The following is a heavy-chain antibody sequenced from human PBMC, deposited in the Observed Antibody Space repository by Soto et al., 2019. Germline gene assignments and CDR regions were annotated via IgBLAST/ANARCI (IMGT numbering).Heavy chain of an antibody. Sequence: ASVKVSCKASGYTFTNYGFSWVRQAPGQGLEWMGWISGYNGNTKYAEKFQGRVTMTTDTSTSTAHMELRSLRSDDTAVYYCAREGQAPYYSYGMDVWDQGNAVT. J-gene: IGHJ6*02. CDR2: ISGYNGNT. CDR3: AREGQAPYYSYGMDV. V-gene: IGHV1-18*01. CDR1: GYTFTNYG.